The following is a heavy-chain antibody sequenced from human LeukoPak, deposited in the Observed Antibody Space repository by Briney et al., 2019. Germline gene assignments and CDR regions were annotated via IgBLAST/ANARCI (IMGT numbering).Heavy chain of an antibody. CDR1: GFTFSNYN. CDR2: ISSSGSYI. D-gene: IGHD2-21*02. CDR3: ASRASCGGDCYQFDY. Sequence: GGSLRLSCAASGFTFSNYNMNWVRQAPGKGLEWVSSISSSGSYIYYADSMKCRFPISRDNAKNSLYLQMNSLRAEDTAVYYCASRASCGGDCYQFDYWGQGTLVTVSS. J-gene: IGHJ4*02. V-gene: IGHV3-21*01.